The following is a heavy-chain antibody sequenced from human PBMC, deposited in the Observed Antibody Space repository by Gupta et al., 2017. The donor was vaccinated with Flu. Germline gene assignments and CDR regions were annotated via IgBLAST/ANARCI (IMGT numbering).Heavy chain of an antibody. Sequence: GWIRRSPGKGLEWIGHIDYSGNKFNNPSLTSRITISMDTSKNQFSLSLKSVTAADTSLYYCARRNTYGETFDYWGQGTRVTVSS. J-gene: IGHJ4*02. D-gene: IGHD5-18*01. V-gene: IGHV4-39*01. CDR2: IDYSGNK. CDR3: ARRNTYGETFDY.